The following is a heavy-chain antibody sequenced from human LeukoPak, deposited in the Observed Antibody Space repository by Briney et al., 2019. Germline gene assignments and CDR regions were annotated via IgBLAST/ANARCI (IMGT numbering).Heavy chain of an antibody. D-gene: IGHD2-2*02. Sequence: GGSLRLSCAASGFTFSSYGMHRVRQAPGKGLEWVAVIWYDGSNKYYADSVKGRFTISRDNSKNTLYLQMNSLRAEDTAVYYCARAPVVPAAIGDYYYYGMDVWGQGTTVTVSS. CDR3: ARAPVVPAAIGDYYYYGMDV. CDR2: IWYDGSNK. J-gene: IGHJ6*02. V-gene: IGHV3-33*01. CDR1: GFTFSSYG.